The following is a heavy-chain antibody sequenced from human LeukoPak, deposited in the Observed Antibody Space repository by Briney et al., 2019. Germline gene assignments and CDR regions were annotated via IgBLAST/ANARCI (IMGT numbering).Heavy chain of an antibody. J-gene: IGHJ5*01. Sequence: GGSLRLSCAASGFALRSYTVTWVRQAPGKGLEWVSSISSTSAYIYYAESVKGRFSISRDNVDNVVHLQMSSLTNEDTAVYYCARVAVAGPTGWFDSWGQGTLVTVSS. CDR3: ARVAVAGPTGWFDS. V-gene: IGHV3-21*01. CDR2: ISSTSAYI. CDR1: GFALRSYT. D-gene: IGHD6-19*01.